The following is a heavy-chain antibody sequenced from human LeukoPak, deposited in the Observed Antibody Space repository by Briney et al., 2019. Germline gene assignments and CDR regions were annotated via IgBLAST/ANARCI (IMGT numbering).Heavy chain of an antibody. CDR3: ARRGSGYYLYYFDY. J-gene: IGHJ4*02. D-gene: IGHD3-22*01. Sequence: PSETLSLTCTVSGGSISSGGYYWSWIRQHPGKGLEWIGYIYYSGSTYYNPSLESRVTISVDTSKNQFSLKLSSVTAADTAVYYCARRGSGYYLYYFDYWGQGTLVTVSS. CDR1: GGSISSGGYY. V-gene: IGHV4-31*03. CDR2: IYYSGST.